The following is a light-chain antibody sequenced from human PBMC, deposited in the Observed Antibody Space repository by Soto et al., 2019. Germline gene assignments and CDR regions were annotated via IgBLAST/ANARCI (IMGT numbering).Light chain of an antibody. Sequence: EIVLTQSPATLSLSPGERATLSCRASQSVSSNLAWYQQKPGQAPRLLIYDASNRATGFPARFSGSASGTDFTLTISSLEPEDFAVYYCQQRSNWPRTFGQGTKLEIK. J-gene: IGKJ2*01. CDR3: QQRSNWPRT. CDR1: QSVSSN. CDR2: DAS. V-gene: IGKV3-11*01.